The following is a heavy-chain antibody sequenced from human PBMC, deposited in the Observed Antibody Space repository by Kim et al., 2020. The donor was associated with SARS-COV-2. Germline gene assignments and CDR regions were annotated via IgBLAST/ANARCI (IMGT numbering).Heavy chain of an antibody. V-gene: IGHV4-61*02. CDR2: IYTSGST. Sequence: SETLSLTCTVSGGSISSGSYYWSWIRQPAGKGLEWIGRIYTSGSTNYNPSLKSRVTISVDTSKNQFSLKLSSVTAADTAVYYCAAGYSSSWYDWPYYYYGMDVWGQGTTVTVSS. CDR3: AAGYSSSWYDWPYYYYGMDV. CDR1: GGSISSGSYY. D-gene: IGHD6-13*01. J-gene: IGHJ6*02.